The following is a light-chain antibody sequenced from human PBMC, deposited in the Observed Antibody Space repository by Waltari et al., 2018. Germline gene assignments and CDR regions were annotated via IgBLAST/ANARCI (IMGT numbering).Light chain of an antibody. J-gene: IGKJ1*01. CDR3: MQSTHWPPWT. CDR1: LVISDVNFY. Sequence: LVISDVNFYVDWFQQRPGQSPRRLIYKVSNRDSGVPGKFSGSGSGTDFTLKISRVEAEDVGVYYCMQSTHWPPWTFGQGTRVEIQ. V-gene: IGKV2-30*01. CDR2: KVS.